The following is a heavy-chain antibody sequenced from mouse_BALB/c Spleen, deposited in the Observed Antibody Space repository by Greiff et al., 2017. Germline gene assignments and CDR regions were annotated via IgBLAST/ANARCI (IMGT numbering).Heavy chain of an antibody. CDR1: GFTFSSYT. D-gene: IGHD2-13*01. CDR3: ARHDLDYAMDY. Sequence: EVQLVESGGGLVQPGGSLKLSCAASGFTFSSYTMSWVRQTPEKRLEWVAYISNGGGSTYYPDTVKGRFTISRDNAKNTLYLQMSSLKSEDTAMYYCARHDLDYAMDYWGQGTSVTVSS. V-gene: IGHV5-12-2*01. CDR2: ISNGGGST. J-gene: IGHJ4*01.